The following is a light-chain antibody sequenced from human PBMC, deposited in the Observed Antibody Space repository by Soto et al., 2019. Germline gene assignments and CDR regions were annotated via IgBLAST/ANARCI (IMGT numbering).Light chain of an antibody. Sequence: QSALTQPASVSGSPGQSITISCTGTSSDVGGYNYVSWYQQHPGKAPKLMMYEVSNRPSGVSNRCSGSKSGNTASLTISGLQAEDEADYYCSSYTSSSSDYVFGTGTKLTVL. V-gene: IGLV2-14*01. CDR1: SSDVGGYNY. CDR2: EVS. CDR3: SSYTSSSSDYV. J-gene: IGLJ1*01.